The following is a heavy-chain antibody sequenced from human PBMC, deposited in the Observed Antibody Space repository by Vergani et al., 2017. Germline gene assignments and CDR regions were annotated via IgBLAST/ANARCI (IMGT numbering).Heavy chain of an antibody. Sequence: QVQLHQWGAGLLKPSETLSLTCAVYGESFSDYYWSWIRQPPGKGLEWIGEINHSGSTNYNPSLKSRVTISVDTSKNQFSLKLTSVTAADTAVYYCASGPPLRGCSSTSCYSHEATNWFDPWGQGTLVTVSS. V-gene: IGHV4-34*01. J-gene: IGHJ5*02. CDR1: GESFSDYY. D-gene: IGHD2-2*01. CDR3: ASGPPLRGCSSTSCYSHEATNWFDP. CDR2: INHSGST.